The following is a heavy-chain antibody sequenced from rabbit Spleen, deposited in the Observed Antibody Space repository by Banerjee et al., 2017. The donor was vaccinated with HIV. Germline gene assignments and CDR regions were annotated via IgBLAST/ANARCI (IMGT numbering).Heavy chain of an antibody. CDR2: IDTGTSNSA. D-gene: IGHD1-1*01. V-gene: IGHV1S45*01. CDR3: ARSPDSGTPSISMTRLDL. CDR1: GFSLSNSYW. Sequence: QEQLEESGGDLVKPGASLTLTCTASGFSLSNSYWISWVRQAPGKGLEWIAYIDTGTSNSAVYASWAKGRFTISKTSSTTVTLQMTSLTAADTATYFCARSPDSGTPSISMTRLDLWGPGTLVTVS. J-gene: IGHJ3*01.